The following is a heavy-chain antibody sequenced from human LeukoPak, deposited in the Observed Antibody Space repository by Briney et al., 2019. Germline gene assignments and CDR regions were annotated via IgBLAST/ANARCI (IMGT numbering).Heavy chain of an antibody. Sequence: GSLRLSCAASGFTFSDHYMDWVRQAPGKGLEWIGRTGIKANNYPTEYAASVKGRFTISRDDSKNSLYLQMNSLKTEDTAVYYCARGSPIEAVVAARYPPMLYYLDYWGQGTLVTVPS. CDR2: TGIKANNYPT. CDR3: ARGSPIEAVVAARYPPMLYYLDY. CDR1: GFTFSDHY. J-gene: IGHJ4*02. D-gene: IGHD2-15*01. V-gene: IGHV3-72*01.